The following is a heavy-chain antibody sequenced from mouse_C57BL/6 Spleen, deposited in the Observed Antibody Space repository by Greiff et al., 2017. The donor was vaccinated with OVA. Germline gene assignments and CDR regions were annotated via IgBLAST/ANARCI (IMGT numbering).Heavy chain of an antibody. D-gene: IGHD2-4*01. Sequence: QVQLQQSGPGLVQPSQSLSITCTVSGFSLTSYGVQWVRQSPGKGLEWLGVIWSGGSTDYNAAFISRLSISKDNSKSQVFFKMNSLQADDTAIYYCARDGNDYLAWFAYWGQGTLVTVSA. CDR3: ARDGNDYLAWFAY. CDR2: IWSGGST. V-gene: IGHV2-2*01. CDR1: GFSLTSYG. J-gene: IGHJ3*01.